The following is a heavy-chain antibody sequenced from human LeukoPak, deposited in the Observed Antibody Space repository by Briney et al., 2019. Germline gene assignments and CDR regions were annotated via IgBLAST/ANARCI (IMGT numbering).Heavy chain of an antibody. CDR3: ARDRGSGYYWFDP. J-gene: IGHJ5*02. CDR2: IYSSGST. Sequence: SEALSLTCTVSGGSISSYYWSWIRQPAGKGLEWIGRIYSSGSTDYDPSLKSRVTMSVDTSRNQFSLMLTSVTAADTAVYYCARDRGSGYYWFDPWGQGTLVTVSS. CDR1: GGSISSYY. D-gene: IGHD5-12*01. V-gene: IGHV4-4*07.